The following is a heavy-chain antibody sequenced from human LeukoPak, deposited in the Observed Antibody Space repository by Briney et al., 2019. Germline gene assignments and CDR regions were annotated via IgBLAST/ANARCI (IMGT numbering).Heavy chain of an antibody. CDR1: GGSISSYY. V-gene: IGHV4-59*01. CDR2: IYYSGST. CDR3: ARGGYYGSGNDFRFDP. Sequence: SETLSLTCTVSGGSISSYYWSWIRQPPGKGLEWIGYIYYSGSTNYKPSLKSRVTISVDTSKTQFSLKLNSVTAADTAVYYCARGGYYGSGNDFRFDPWGQGTLVTVSS. D-gene: IGHD3-10*01. J-gene: IGHJ5*02.